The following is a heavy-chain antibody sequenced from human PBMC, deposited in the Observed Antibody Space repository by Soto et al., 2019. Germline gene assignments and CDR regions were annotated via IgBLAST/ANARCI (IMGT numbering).Heavy chain of an antibody. D-gene: IGHD3-22*01. CDR3: ARGGPYDYDSRCFDL. V-gene: IGHV3-21*01. CDR2: ISSSSSYI. Sequence: EVQLVESGGGLVKPGGSLRLSCAASGFTFSSYSMNWVRQAPGKGLEWVSTISSSSSYIYYADSVKGRFTISRDNAKNSLYRQMNRLRDEDTAAYYCARGGPYDYDSRCFDLWGRGTLVTVSS. J-gene: IGHJ2*01. CDR1: GFTFSSYS.